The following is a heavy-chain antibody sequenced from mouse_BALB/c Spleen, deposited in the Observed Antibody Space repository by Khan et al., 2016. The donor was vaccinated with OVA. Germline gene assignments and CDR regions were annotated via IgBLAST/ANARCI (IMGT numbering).Heavy chain of an antibody. CDR1: GYTFTSYW. Sequence: QVQLKESGTELVKPGASVKLSCKTSGYTFTSYWIQWVKQRPGQGLEWIGQIFPGTGTTYYNENFKGKATLTIDTSSTTAYMQLSSLTSEDSAVYFCARGYFGNYEFAYWGQGTLVTVSA. D-gene: IGHD2-1*01. CDR2: IFPGTGTT. J-gene: IGHJ3*01. V-gene: IGHV1S132*01. CDR3: ARGYFGNYEFAY.